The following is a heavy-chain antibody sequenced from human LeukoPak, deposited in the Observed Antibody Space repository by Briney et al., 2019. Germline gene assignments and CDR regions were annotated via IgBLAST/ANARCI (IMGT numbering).Heavy chain of an antibody. D-gene: IGHD1-26*01. CDR3: VRVGPLRMIEWALRGIFDI. CDR1: GYSISSGYY. Sequence: SETLSLTCTVSGYSISSGYYWGWIRQPPGKGLEWIGSIYHSGSTYYNPSLKSRVTISVDTSKNQFSLKLSSVTAADTAVYYCVRVGPLRMIEWALRGIFDIWGQGTMVTVSP. CDR2: IYHSGST. V-gene: IGHV4-38-2*02. J-gene: IGHJ3*02.